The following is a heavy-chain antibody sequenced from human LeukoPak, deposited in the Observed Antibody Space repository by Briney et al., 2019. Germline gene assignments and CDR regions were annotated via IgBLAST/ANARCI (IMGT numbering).Heavy chain of an antibody. J-gene: IGHJ4*02. CDR1: GFTFSSYA. CDR2: IADDGSNK. Sequence: GRSLRLSCAASGFTFSSYAMHWVRQAPGKGLEWVAVIADDGSNKYYADSVKGRFTISRDNSKNTLYLQMNSLRAEDTAVYYCARARDPYYGGNSGIDYWGQGTLVTVSS. D-gene: IGHD4-23*01. V-gene: IGHV3-30-3*01. CDR3: ARARDPYYGGNSGIDY.